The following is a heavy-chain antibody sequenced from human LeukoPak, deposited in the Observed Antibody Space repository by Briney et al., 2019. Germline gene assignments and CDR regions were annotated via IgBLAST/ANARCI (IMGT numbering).Heavy chain of an antibody. J-gene: IGHJ4*02. CDR1: GFTFSDYR. CDR3: ARDHRYAFDN. D-gene: IGHD5-12*01. Sequence: GGSLRPSCAASGFTFSDYRLNRVRQAPGEGPEWISYVGISSGNTKYADSAKGRFTISGDSAKNSVFLQMNSLRVEDMAVYYCARDHRYAFDNWGQGTLVTVSS. V-gene: IGHV3-48*04. CDR2: VGISSGNT.